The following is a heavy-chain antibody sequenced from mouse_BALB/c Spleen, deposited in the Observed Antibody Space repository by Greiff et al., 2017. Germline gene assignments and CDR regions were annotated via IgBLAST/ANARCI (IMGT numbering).Heavy chain of an antibody. J-gene: IGHJ4*01. CDR2: ISTYYGDA. V-gene: IGHV1S137*01. CDR3: ARERAYYGNYGAMDY. Sequence: QVQLKESGAELVRPGVSVKISCKGSGYTFTDYAMHWVKQSHAKSLEWIGVISTYYGDASYNQKFKGKATMTVDKSSSTAYMELARLTSEDSAIYYCARERAYYGNYGAMDYWGQGTSVTVSS. CDR1: GYTFTDYA. D-gene: IGHD2-10*01.